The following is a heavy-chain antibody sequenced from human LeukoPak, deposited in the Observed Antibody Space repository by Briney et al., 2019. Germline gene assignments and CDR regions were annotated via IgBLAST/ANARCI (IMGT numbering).Heavy chain of an antibody. CDR1: GGSISSYY. Sequence: SETLSLTCAVSGGSISSYYWSWIREPPGKGLGWIGYIYYSGSTNYNPSLKSRVTISVDTSKNQFSLKLSSVTAADTAVYYCARLHDYGDEGYFDYWGQGTLVTVSS. D-gene: IGHD4-17*01. CDR2: IYYSGST. J-gene: IGHJ4*02. V-gene: IGHV4-59*01. CDR3: ARLHDYGDEGYFDY.